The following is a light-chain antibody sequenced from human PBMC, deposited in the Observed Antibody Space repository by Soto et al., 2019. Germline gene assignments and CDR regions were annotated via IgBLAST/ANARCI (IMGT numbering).Light chain of an antibody. CDR1: SSNIGNNY. Sequence: QSVLTQSPSVSAAPGQKVTISCSGSSSNIGNNYVSWYQHLPGTAPKLLIYEVTNRPSGVSNRFSGSKSGNTASLTISGLRTEDEADYYCSSYTSSSTLYVFATGTKLTVL. J-gene: IGLJ1*01. CDR2: EVT. CDR3: SSYTSSSTLYV. V-gene: IGLV1-51*01.